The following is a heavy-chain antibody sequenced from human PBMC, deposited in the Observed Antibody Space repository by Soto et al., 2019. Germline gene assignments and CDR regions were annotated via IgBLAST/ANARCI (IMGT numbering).Heavy chain of an antibody. CDR3: ARGRTVRNYADDSSDYFYFFDY. Sequence: NPSETLSLTCTVSGDSISTFHWGWMRQSPGKELEWIGYVYYTGSTNYNPSLKSRVTISVDRSKNQFSLKLTSANAADTAVYYCARGRTVRNYADDSSDYFYFFDYWGQGTQVTVSS. V-gene: IGHV4-59*01. J-gene: IGHJ4*02. CDR2: VYYTGST. D-gene: IGHD3-22*01. CDR1: GDSISTFH.